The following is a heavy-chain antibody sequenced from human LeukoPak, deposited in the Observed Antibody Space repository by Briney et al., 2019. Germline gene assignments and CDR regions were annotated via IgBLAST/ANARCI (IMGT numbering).Heavy chain of an antibody. CDR2: IIPILGIA. CDR1: GGTFSSYA. D-gene: IGHD3-22*01. J-gene: IGHJ6*02. V-gene: IGHV1-69*04. Sequence: SVKVSCKASGGTFSSYAISWVRQAPGQGLEWMGRIIPILGIANYAQKFQGRVTITADKSTSTAYMELSSLRSEDTAVYYCARDPLNHEIMVGVVIDGMDVLGQGTTVNVSS. CDR3: ARDPLNHEIMVGVVIDGMDV.